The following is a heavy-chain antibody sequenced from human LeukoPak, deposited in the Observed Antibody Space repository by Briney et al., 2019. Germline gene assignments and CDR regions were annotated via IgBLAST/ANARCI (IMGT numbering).Heavy chain of an antibody. J-gene: IGHJ4*02. D-gene: IGHD4-17*01. CDR1: GGSISSSSYY. Sequence: PSETLSLTCTVSGGSISSSSYYWGWLRQPPGKGLEWIGSIYYSGSTYYNPSLKSRVTISVDTSKNQFSLKLSSVTAADTAVYYCARGLDHDYGDFDYWGQGTLVTVSS. V-gene: IGHV4-39*01. CDR2: IYYSGST. CDR3: ARGLDHDYGDFDY.